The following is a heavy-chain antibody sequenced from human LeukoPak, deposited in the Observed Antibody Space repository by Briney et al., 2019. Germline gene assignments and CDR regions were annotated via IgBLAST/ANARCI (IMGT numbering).Heavy chain of an antibody. CDR3: ARGVEYSSSSGLGY. D-gene: IGHD6-6*01. CDR1: GGSISSYY. J-gene: IGHJ4*02. V-gene: IGHV4-59*01. CDR2: IYYSGST. Sequence: KSSETLSLTCTVSGGSISSYYWSWIRQPPGKGLEWIGYIYYSGSTNHNPSLKSRVTISVDTSKNQFSLKLSSVTAADTALYYCARGVEYSSSSGLGYWGQRTLVTVSS.